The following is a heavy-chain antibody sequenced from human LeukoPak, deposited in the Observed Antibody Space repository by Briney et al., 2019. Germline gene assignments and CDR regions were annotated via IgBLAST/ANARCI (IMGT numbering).Heavy chain of an antibody. V-gene: IGHV3-21*01. Sequence: GGSLRLSCAASGFTFSSYSMNWVRQAPGEGLEWVSSISSSSSYIYYADSVKGRFTISRDNAKNSLYLQMNSLRAEDTAVYYCARDLSYYGSGSYRFDYWGQGTLVTVSS. CDR3: ARDLSYYGSGSYRFDY. J-gene: IGHJ4*02. CDR1: GFTFSSYS. D-gene: IGHD3-10*01. CDR2: ISSSSSYI.